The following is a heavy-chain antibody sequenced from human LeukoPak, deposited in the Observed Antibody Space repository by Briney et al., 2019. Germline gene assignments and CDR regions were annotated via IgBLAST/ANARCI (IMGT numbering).Heavy chain of an antibody. V-gene: IGHV1-2*02. D-gene: IGHD6-19*01. J-gene: IGHJ4*02. CDR3: ARDRGQWLVPGFDY. Sequence: ASVKVSCKASGYTFTGYYMHWVRQAPRQGLEWMGWINPNSGGTNYAQKFQGRVTMTRDTSISTAYMELSRLRSDDTAVYYCARDRGQWLVPGFDYWGQGTLVTVSS. CDR1: GYTFTGYY. CDR2: INPNSGGT.